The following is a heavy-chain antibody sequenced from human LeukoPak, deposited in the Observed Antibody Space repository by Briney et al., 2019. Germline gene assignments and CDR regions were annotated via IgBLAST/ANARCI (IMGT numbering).Heavy chain of an antibody. V-gene: IGHV3-15*01. CDR1: GFAFSNAW. Sequence: PGGSLRLSCATSGFAFSNAWMSWVRQAPGKGLEWVGRIKSKTDGGTTDYAAPVKGRFTISRDDSKNTLYLQMNSLKTEDTAVYYCTTGGYGGQFDYWGQGTLVTVSS. J-gene: IGHJ4*02. D-gene: IGHD5-12*01. CDR3: TTGGYGGQFDY. CDR2: IKSKTDGGTT.